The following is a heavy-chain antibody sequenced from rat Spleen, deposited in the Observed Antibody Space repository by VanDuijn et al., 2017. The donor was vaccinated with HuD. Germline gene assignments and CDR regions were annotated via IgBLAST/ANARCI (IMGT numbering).Heavy chain of an antibody. D-gene: IGHD4-3*01. CDR3: ARAGEFGVDRDWLAY. CDR2: VWYDGDT. J-gene: IGHJ3*01. Sequence: QVQLKESGPGLVQPSETLSLTRTVSGFSLTSYSVNWVRQPSGKGLEWMGRVWYDGDTIYNSSLQSRLSISRDTSKNQVFLKMNSLQTDDTGTYYCARAGEFGVDRDWLAYWGQGTLVTVSS. CDR1: GFSLTSYS. V-gene: IGHV2-34*01.